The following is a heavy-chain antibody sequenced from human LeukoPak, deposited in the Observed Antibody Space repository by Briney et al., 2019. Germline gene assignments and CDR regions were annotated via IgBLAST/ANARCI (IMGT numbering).Heavy chain of an antibody. Sequence: NASETLSLTCTVSGYSITSGYFWGWIRQPPGKGLEWIASVSHSGTTYYNPSLKSRVTISVDTSKNHFSLKLSAVTAADTAVYYCARDVPLCSGDPCNWFDPWGQGTLVTVSS. J-gene: IGHJ5*01. D-gene: IGHD2-15*01. CDR3: ARDVPLCSGDPCNWFDP. V-gene: IGHV4-38-2*02. CDR2: VSHSGTT. CDR1: GYSITSGYF.